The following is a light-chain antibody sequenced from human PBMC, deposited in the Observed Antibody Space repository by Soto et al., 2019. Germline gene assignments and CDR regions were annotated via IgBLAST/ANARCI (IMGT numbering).Light chain of an antibody. V-gene: IGKV1-6*01. CDR3: LQDYNYPET. Sequence: IQMTQSPSSLSAPVGDRVTITCQASQDISNYLGWYQQKPGKAPKLLIYAASSLQSGVPSRFSGSGSGTDFTLTISSLQPEDFETYYCLQDYNYPETFGQGTKVDIK. CDR2: AAS. J-gene: IGKJ1*01. CDR1: QDISNY.